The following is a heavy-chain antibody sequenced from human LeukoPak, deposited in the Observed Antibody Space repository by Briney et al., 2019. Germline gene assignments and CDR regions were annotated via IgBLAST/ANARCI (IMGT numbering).Heavy chain of an antibody. V-gene: IGHV1-24*01. Sequence: ASVKVSCKVSGYTLTELSMHWVRQAPGKGLEWMGGFDPEDGETIYAQKFQGRVTMTEDTSTDTAYMELSSLRAEDTAVYYCAKVPHRGSSWLFDYWGQGTLVTVSS. CDR3: AKVPHRGSSWLFDY. CDR2: FDPEDGET. D-gene: IGHD6-13*01. CDR1: GYTLTELS. J-gene: IGHJ4*02.